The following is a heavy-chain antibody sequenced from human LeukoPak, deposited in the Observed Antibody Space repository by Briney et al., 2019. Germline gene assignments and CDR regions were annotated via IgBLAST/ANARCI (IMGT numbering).Heavy chain of an antibody. CDR2: ISAYNGNT. J-gene: IGHJ3*02. V-gene: IGHV1-18*01. CDR3: ARGEYYYDSSGSLRAFDI. Sequence: ASVKVSCKASGHTFTSYGISWVRQAPGQGLEWMGWISAYNGNTNYAQKLQGRVTMTTDTSTSAAYMELRSLRSDDTAVYYCARGEYYYDSSGSLRAFDIWGQGTMVTVSS. D-gene: IGHD3-22*01. CDR1: GHTFTSYG.